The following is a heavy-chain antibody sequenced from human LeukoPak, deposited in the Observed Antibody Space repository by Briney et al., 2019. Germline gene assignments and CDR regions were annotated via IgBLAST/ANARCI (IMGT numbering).Heavy chain of an antibody. CDR2: ISYDGSNK. Sequence: GRSLRLSCAASGFTFSSYAIHWVRQAPGKGLEWVAVISYDGSNKYYADSVKGRFTISRDNSKNTLYLQMNSLRAEDTAVYYCAKEELLWFGPEDYWGQGTLVTVSS. CDR1: GFTFSSYA. J-gene: IGHJ4*02. D-gene: IGHD3-10*01. V-gene: IGHV3-30-3*01. CDR3: AKEELLWFGPEDY.